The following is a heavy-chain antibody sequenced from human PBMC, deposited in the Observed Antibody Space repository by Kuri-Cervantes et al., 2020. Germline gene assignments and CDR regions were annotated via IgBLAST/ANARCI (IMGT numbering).Heavy chain of an antibody. J-gene: IGHJ5*02. CDR2: ISSGSSTI. V-gene: IGHV3-48*02. CDR3: ARGPSTWFDP. CDR1: GFTFSGYS. Sequence: GESLKISCAASGFTFSGYSMNWVRRAPGKGLEWVSYISSGSSTIYQADSVQGRFTISRDNAKNSLYLQMNSLRDEDTAVYYCARGPSTWFDPWGQGTLVTVSS.